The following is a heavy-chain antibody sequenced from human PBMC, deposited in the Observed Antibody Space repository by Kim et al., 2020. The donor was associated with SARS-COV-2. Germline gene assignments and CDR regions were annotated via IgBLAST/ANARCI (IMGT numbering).Heavy chain of an antibody. D-gene: IGHD2-15*01. J-gene: IGHJ6*02. CDR3: ARYGVVAAGYYYGMDV. CDR1: GYTFTGYY. Sequence: ASVKVSCKASGYTFTGYYMHWVRQAPGQGLEWMGQINPNSGGTNYAQKFQGRVTMTRDTSISTAYMELSRLRSDDTAVYYCARYGVVAAGYYYGMDVWGQGTTVTVSS. V-gene: IGHV1-2*06. CDR2: INPNSGGT.